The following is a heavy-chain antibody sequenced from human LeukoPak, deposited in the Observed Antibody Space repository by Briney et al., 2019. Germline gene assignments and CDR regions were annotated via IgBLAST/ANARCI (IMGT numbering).Heavy chain of an antibody. CDR2: IFYGGSA. Sequence: PGGSLRLSCAASGFTFSSYAMSWIRQAPGKGLEWIGSIFYGGSAHYNPSLNSRATIFVDTSKNQFSLKLSSVTAADAGMYYCARQFATASADTRGYFDFWGQGTVVTVSS. CDR1: GFTFSSYA. CDR3: ARQFATASADTRGYFDF. D-gene: IGHD2-2*01. J-gene: IGHJ4*02. V-gene: IGHV4-38-2*01.